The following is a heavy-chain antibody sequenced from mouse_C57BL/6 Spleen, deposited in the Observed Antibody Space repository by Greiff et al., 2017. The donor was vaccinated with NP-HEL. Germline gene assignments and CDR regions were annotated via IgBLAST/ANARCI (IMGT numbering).Heavy chain of an antibody. V-gene: IGHV1-9*01. D-gene: IGHD2-4*01. CDR2: ILPGSGST. CDR3: ARKGVYYDYDGGFAY. J-gene: IGHJ3*01. Sequence: LMEPGASVKLSCKATGYTFTGYWIEWVKQRPGHGLEWIGEILPGSGSTNYNEKFKGKATFTADTSSNTAYMQLSSLTTEDSAIYYCARKGVYYDYDGGFAYWGQGTLVTVSA. CDR1: GYTFTGYW.